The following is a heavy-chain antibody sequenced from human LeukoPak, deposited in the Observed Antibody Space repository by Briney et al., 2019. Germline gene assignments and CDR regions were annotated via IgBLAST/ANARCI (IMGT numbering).Heavy chain of an antibody. CDR1: GFTFSSYS. D-gene: IGHD5-18*01. J-gene: IGHJ4*02. Sequence: GGSLRLSCAASGFTFSSYSMKWVRQAPGKGVEWVSSISSSSRYIYYADSVNGPFPISRHNANNSLYLQMNSLRAEDTAVYYCARDHTAGDFDYCGQGTLVTVSS. V-gene: IGHV3-21*01. CDR2: ISSSSRYI. CDR3: ARDHTAGDFDY.